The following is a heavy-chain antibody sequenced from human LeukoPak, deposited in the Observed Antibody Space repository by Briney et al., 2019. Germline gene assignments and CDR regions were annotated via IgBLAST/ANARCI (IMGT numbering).Heavy chain of an antibody. D-gene: IGHD6-19*01. J-gene: IGHJ4*02. CDR3: ARAGWSSGWQFYFDY. CDR2: IYYSGTT. Sequence: SETLSLTCTVSGGSISSSSSYWGWIRRPPGKGLEWIGSIYYSGTTYYNPSLKSRVTISVDTSKNQFSLKLSSVTAADTAVYYCARAGWSSGWQFYFDYWGQGTLVTVSS. V-gene: IGHV4-39*07. CDR1: GGSISSSSSY.